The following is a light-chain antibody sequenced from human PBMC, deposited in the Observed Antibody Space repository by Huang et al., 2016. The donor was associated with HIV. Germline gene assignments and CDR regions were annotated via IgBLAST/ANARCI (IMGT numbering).Light chain of an antibody. CDR2: VAS. V-gene: IGKV1-39*01. Sequence: DIQMTQSPSSLSASVGDRITITCRASQNINKFLNWDQLQPGRAPKLLIVVASSLQSGVPSRFSGSGSGTDFTLTISSLQPEDFATYYCQQSYNTPYSFGQGTKLEIK. J-gene: IGKJ2*01. CDR3: QQSYNTPYS. CDR1: QNINKF.